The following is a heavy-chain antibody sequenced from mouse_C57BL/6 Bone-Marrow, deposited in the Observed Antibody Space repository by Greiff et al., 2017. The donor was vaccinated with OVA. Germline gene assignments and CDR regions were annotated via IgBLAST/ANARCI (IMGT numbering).Heavy chain of an antibody. CDR1: GFTFSSYA. CDR2: ISDGGSYT. J-gene: IGHJ4*01. Sequence: EVMLVESGGGLVKPGGSLKLSCAASGFTFSSYAMSWVRQTPEKRLEWVATISDGGSYTYYPDNVKGRFTISRDNAKNNLYLQMSHLKSEDTAMYYCARASTGWGQGTSVTVSS. V-gene: IGHV5-4*03. CDR3: ARASTG.